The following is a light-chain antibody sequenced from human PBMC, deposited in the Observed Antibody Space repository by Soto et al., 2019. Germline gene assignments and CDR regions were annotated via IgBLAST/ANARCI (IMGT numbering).Light chain of an antibody. J-gene: IGKJ5*01. Sequence: DIQMTQSPSSLSASVVDRVTITFRASQTISSWLAWYQQKPGKAPKLLIYDASSLESGVPSRFSGSGSRTEFTLTISSLQSEDYAVYCCQQYDNWLSFGQGTRLEIK. V-gene: IGKV1-5*01. CDR1: QTISSW. CDR2: DAS. CDR3: QQYDNWLS.